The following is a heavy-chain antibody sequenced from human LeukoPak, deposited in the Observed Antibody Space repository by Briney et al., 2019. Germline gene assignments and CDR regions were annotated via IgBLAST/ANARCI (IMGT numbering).Heavy chain of an antibody. CDR1: GFSFREYP. CDR2: ISNDGTNE. CDR3: ARAQISMFSPGQYLDV. Sequence: GGSLRLSCVASGFSFREYPIHWVRQAPGKGLEWVGVISNDGTNEYDAEFVKGRFTMSRDNFKNTVFLDMKNLRTEDTAVYYCARAQISMFSPGQYLDVWGQGTLVTVSS. J-gene: IGHJ3*01. V-gene: IGHV3-30*04. D-gene: IGHD1-14*01.